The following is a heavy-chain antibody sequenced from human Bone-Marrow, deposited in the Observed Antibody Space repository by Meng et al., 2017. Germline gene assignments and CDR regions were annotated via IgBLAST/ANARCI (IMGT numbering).Heavy chain of an antibody. CDR3: ARVPSLMGGTNFDH. V-gene: IGHV1-18*01. D-gene: IGHD1-26*01. J-gene: IGHJ4*02. CDR2: ISPSNGDV. CDR1: GYDFLKYG. Sequence: ASVKVTCKASGYDFLKYGITWVRQAAGQGLEWVGWISPSNGDVNYAQKLQGRVVIRTDTSINTVHVNLWDLTSADTAMYYCARVPSLMGGTNFDHWGLGTLVTVSS.